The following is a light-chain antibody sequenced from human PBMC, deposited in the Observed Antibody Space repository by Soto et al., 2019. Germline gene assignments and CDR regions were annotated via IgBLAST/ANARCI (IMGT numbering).Light chain of an antibody. J-gene: IGLJ2*01. Sequence: SYELTQPPSMSVSPGQTATIACSGDKLGDKYVCWYQQKSGESPILVIYQDTKRPSGIPERFSGSNSGSTATLTISGTQSIDEADYYRQAWDGGTVVFGGGTKLTVL. CDR2: QDT. CDR1: KLGDKY. V-gene: IGLV3-1*01. CDR3: QAWDGGTVV.